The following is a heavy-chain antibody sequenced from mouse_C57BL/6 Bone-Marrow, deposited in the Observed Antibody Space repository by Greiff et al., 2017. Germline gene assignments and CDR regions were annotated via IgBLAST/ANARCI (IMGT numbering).Heavy chain of an antibody. Sequence: GGGLVQPKGSLKLSCAASGFSFNTYAMTWVRQAPGKGLEWVARIRSKSNNYATYYADSVKDRFTISRDDSESMLYLQMNNLKTEDTAMYYCVKDSPVYAMDYWGQGTSVTVSS. CDR2: IRSKSNNYAT. CDR3: VKDSPVYAMDY. J-gene: IGHJ4*01. CDR1: GFSFNTYA. V-gene: IGHV10-1*01.